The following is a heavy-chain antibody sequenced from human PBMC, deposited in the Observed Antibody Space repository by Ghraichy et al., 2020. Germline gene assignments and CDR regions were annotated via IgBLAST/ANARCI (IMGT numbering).Heavy chain of an antibody. CDR3: AREGLRSLYGLDV. Sequence: GGSLRLSCAVSGFDVKSEYMTWVRQAPGKGLEWVSFISSDASTHYADSVKGRFTISRDISTNTVYLQMNSLRADDTAVYYCAREGLRSLYGLDVWGQGTTVTVSS. CDR1: GFDVKSEY. J-gene: IGHJ6*02. D-gene: IGHD2-15*01. V-gene: IGHV3-53*01. CDR2: ISSDAST.